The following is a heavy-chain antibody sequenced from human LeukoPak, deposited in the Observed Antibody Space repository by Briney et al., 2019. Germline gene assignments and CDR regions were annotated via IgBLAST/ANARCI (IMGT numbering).Heavy chain of an antibody. J-gene: IGHJ4*02. CDR3: ASSAGYCSGGSCYYY. Sequence: GGSLRLSCAASGFTFSSYSMNWVRQAPGKGLEWVSSINSSSSYIYYADSVKGRFTISRDNAKNSLYLQMNSLRAEDTAVYYCASSAGYCSGGSCYYYWGQGTLVTVSS. CDR2: INSSSSYI. CDR1: GFTFSSYS. V-gene: IGHV3-21*01. D-gene: IGHD2-15*01.